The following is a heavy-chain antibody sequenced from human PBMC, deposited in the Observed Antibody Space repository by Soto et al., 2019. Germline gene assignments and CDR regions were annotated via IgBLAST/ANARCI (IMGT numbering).Heavy chain of an antibody. V-gene: IGHV1-24*01. Sequence: ASVKVSCKVSGYTLTELSMHWVRQAPGEGLEWMGGFDPEDGETIYAQKFQGRVTMTEDTSTDTAYMELSSLRSEDTAVYYFATDFHGLLWFGESTSPGVDVWGQGTTVTVSS. CDR2: FDPEDGET. D-gene: IGHD3-10*01. CDR3: ATDFHGLLWFGESTSPGVDV. J-gene: IGHJ6*02. CDR1: GYTLTELS.